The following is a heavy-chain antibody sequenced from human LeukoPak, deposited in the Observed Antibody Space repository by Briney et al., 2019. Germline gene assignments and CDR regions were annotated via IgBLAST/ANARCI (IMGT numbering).Heavy chain of an antibody. D-gene: IGHD3-22*01. Sequence: PGGSLRLSCGASGFIFSNYWLSWVRQAPGKGLGWVANINQDGRRTNYVDSVKGRFTISRDNAKNSLYVQMNSLRDEDTAIYFCAREAPPHDTSDYDFWGQGTLVTVSS. CDR2: INQDGRRT. CDR1: GFIFSNYW. J-gene: IGHJ4*02. CDR3: AREAPPHDTSDYDF. V-gene: IGHV3-7*01.